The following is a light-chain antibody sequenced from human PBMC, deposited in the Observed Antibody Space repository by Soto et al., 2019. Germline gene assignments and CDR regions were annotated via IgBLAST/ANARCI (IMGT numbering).Light chain of an antibody. CDR2: GAS. CDR1: QSVSSN. CDR3: QQYNSWPRT. V-gene: IGKV3-15*01. Sequence: EIVMTQSPATLSVSPGERATLSCRASQSVSSNLAWYQQKPGQAPRLLISGASTRATGIPARFSGGGSGTEFTLTISSLQPEDFAVYYCQQYNSWPRTFGQGTKVEIK. J-gene: IGKJ1*01.